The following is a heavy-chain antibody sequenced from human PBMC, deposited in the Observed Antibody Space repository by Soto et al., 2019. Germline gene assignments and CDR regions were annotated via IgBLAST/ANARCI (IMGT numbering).Heavy chain of an antibody. Sequence: VQLVQSGAEVKKPGSSVKVSCKASGGTFSSYAISWVRQAPGQGLEWMGGIIPIFGTANYAQKFQGRVTITADESTSTAYMELSSLRSEDTAVYYCARHMRGYSSGWYGYFDYWGQGTLVTVSS. V-gene: IGHV1-69*01. D-gene: IGHD6-19*01. J-gene: IGHJ4*02. CDR2: IIPIFGTA. CDR3: ARHMRGYSSGWYGYFDY. CDR1: GGTFSSYA.